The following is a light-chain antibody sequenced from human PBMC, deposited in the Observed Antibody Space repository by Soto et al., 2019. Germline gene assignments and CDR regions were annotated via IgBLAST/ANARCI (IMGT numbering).Light chain of an antibody. V-gene: IGKV3-20*01. CDR2: GTS. Sequence: EIVLTQSPGTLSLSPGERATLSCRASQSVSSSYLAWYQQKPGQAPRLLIYGTSNRATGIPDRFSGSGSGTDFSLTISRLEPEDFAVYYCQQYVSSPRTFGQGPRWRSN. J-gene: IGKJ1*01. CDR1: QSVSSSY. CDR3: QQYVSSPRT.